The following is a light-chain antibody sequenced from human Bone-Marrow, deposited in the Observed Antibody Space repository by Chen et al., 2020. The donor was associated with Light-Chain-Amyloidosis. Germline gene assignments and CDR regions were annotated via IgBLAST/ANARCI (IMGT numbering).Light chain of an antibody. J-gene: IGLJ3*02. CDR1: SSDVGAYTY. CDR2: DVN. Sequence: QSALTQPRSVSGSLGRSVTISCTGTSSDVGAYTYVSWYQKHPGKAPKLIIYDVNKRPSGVPDRFSGSQSGSTASLTISRLQADDESDYFCSSYAGTYTWVFGGGTKLTVL. V-gene: IGLV2-11*01. CDR3: SSYAGTYTWV.